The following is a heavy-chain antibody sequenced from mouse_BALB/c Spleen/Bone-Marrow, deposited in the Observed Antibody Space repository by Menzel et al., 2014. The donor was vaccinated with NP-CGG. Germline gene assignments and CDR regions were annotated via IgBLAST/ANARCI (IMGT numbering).Heavy chain of an antibody. D-gene: IGHD2-10*01. J-gene: IGHJ3*01. CDR1: GFTFSDYY. CDR2: ISNGGGST. CDR3: ASTYYGNPFAY. V-gene: IGHV5-12*02. Sequence: DVKLVESGGGLVQPGGSLKLSCATSGFTFSDYYMYWVRQTPEKRLEWVAYISNGGGSTYYPDTVKGRFTISRDNAKNTLYLQTSRLKSEDTAMYYCASTYYGNPFAYWGQGTLVTVSA.